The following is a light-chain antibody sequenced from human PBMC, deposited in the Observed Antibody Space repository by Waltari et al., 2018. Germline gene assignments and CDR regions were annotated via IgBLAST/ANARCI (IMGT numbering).Light chain of an antibody. CDR1: SSDVGDYNY. CDR2: DVS. V-gene: IGLV2-8*01. J-gene: IGLJ3*02. CDR3: SSYAGSNNWV. Sequence: QSALTQPPSASGSPGQSVTISCTGTSSDVGDYNYVSWYQQHPGKAPKLMIFDVSKRPSGVPYRFSGSKSGNTASLTVSGLQADDEADYYCSSYAGSNNWVFGGGTKLTVL.